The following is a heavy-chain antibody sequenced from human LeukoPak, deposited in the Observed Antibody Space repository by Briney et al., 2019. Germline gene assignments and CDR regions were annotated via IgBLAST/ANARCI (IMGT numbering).Heavy chain of an antibody. CDR2: ISYDGSNK. V-gene: IGHV3-30*03. D-gene: IGHD6-19*01. Sequence: GGSLRLSCAASGFTFSSYGMHWVGQAPGKGLEWVAVISYDGSNKYYADPVKGRFTISRDNSKNTLYLQMNSLRAEDTAVYYCARDQEQWLVRNWFDPWGQGTLVTVSS. CDR1: GFTFSSYG. J-gene: IGHJ5*02. CDR3: ARDQEQWLVRNWFDP.